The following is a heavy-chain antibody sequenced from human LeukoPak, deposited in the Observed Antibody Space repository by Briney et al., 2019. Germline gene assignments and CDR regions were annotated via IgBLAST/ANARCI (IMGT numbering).Heavy chain of an antibody. CDR1: GFTFSSYA. CDR2: ISYDGSNK. D-gene: IGHD3-10*01. CDR3: ARTGYGSGTNY. J-gene: IGHJ4*02. Sequence: SGGSLRLSCAASGFTFSSYAMHWVRQAPGKGLEWVAVISYDGSNKYYADSVKGRFTISRDNSKNTLYLQMNSLRAEDTAVYYCARTGYGSGTNYWGQGTLVTVSS. V-gene: IGHV3-30-3*01.